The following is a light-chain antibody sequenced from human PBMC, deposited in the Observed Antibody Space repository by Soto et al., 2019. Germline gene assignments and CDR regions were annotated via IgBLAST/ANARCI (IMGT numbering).Light chain of an antibody. J-gene: IGKJ4*01. V-gene: IGKV1-6*01. CDR3: LQDYNYPLT. CDR1: QGIRND. CDR2: AAS. Sequence: AIQMTQSPSSLSASVGDRVTITCRASQGIRNDLGRYQQKPGKAPKLLIYAASSLQSGVPSRFSGSGSGTDFTLTIRSLQPEDFATYYCLQDYNYPLTFGGGTKGDIK.